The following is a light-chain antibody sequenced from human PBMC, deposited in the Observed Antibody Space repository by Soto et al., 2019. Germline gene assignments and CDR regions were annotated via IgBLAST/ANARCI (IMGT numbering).Light chain of an antibody. CDR2: AAS. J-gene: IGKJ3*01. V-gene: IGKV1-39*01. CDR1: QSISSY. CDR3: QHSYSTPFT. Sequence: DIQMTQSPSSLSASVGDRVTITCRASQSISSYLNWYQQKPGKAPKLLIYAASSLQSGVTSRFSGSGSGTDFTLTINSLQPEDFATYYCQHSYSTPFTFGPGTKVDIK.